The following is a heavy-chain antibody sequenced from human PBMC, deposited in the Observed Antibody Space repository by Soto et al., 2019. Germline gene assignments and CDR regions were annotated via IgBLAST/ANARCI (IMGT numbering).Heavy chain of an antibody. CDR3: ARAKKAPGDDAFVY. CDR1: GFTVNTNY. Sequence: EVQLVESGGGLVQPGGSLRLSCAASGFTVNTNYMSWVRQAPGQGLEWVPVIYSGGSTYYADSVKGRFTISRDNSKNTLYLEKNGLRAEDSAVFYCARAKKAPGDDAFVYGVQGTLVTFSS. D-gene: IGHD2-21*02. J-gene: IGHJ4*02. V-gene: IGHV3-66*01. CDR2: IYSGGST.